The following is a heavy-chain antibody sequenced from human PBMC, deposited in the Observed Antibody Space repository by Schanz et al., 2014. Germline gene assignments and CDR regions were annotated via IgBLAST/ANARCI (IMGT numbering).Heavy chain of an antibody. Sequence: EGQLLESGGGLIQPGGSLRLSCAASGFTFSSYAMSWVRQAPGKGLEWVSALSGSGGSTYYADSVKGRFTISRDNSKNTLYLQMNSLSADDTAVCYCAKEMGYCSGGTCYDYYYYGLDVWGQGTTVTVSS. CDR1: GFTFSSYA. CDR2: LSGSGGST. D-gene: IGHD2-15*01. J-gene: IGHJ6*02. CDR3: AKEMGYCSGGTCYDYYYYGLDV. V-gene: IGHV3-23*01.